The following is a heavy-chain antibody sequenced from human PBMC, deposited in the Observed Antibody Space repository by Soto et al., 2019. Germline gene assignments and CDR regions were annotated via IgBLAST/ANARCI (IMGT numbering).Heavy chain of an antibody. J-gene: IGHJ4*02. CDR3: AKGRIAVAILYFDY. Sequence: GGSLRLSCAASGFTFSSYAMSWVRQAPGKGLERVSAISGSGGSTYYAGSVKGRFTISRDNSKNTLYLQMNSLRAEDTAVYYCAKGRIAVAILYFDYWGQGTLVTVSS. V-gene: IGHV3-23*01. CDR2: ISGSGGST. CDR1: GFTFSSYA. D-gene: IGHD6-19*01.